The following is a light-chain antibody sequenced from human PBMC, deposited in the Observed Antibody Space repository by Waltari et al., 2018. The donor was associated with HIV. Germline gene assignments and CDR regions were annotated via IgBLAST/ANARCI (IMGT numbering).Light chain of an antibody. CDR3: SSYTSSSTYV. V-gene: IGLV2-14*01. Sequence: QSALTQPASVSGSPGQSITISCTGTSSDGGGSHYVSWYQQHPGKAPKLLIYEVSNRPSGVSNRFSGSKSGNTASLTISGLQAEDEADYYCSSYTSSSTYVFGTGTKVTVL. CDR1: SSDGGGSHY. J-gene: IGLJ1*01. CDR2: EVS.